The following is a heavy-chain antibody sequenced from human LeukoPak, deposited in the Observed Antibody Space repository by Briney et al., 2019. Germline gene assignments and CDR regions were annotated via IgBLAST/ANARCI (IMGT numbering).Heavy chain of an antibody. CDR2: ITGTGSGSSP. D-gene: IGHD2-15*01. V-gene: IGHV3-23*01. CDR1: GFIFNTYA. J-gene: IGHJ4*02. Sequence: GGSLRLSCAASGFIFNTYAMSWVRQAPGKGLEWVSTITGTGSGSSPSYADSVKGRFSISRDNSKNTLYLQMNSLRADDTGVYYCAKGYSFGDNRGQGTLVTVSS. CDR3: AKGYSFGDN.